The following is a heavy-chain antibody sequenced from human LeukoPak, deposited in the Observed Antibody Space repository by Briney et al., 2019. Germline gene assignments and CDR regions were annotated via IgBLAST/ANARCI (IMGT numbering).Heavy chain of an antibody. V-gene: IGHV3-23*01. D-gene: IGHD2-2*01. CDR1: GFTFSSYA. Sequence: GGSLRLSCAASGFTFSSYAMSWVRQAPGKGLEWVSAISGSGGSTYYADPVKGRFTISRDNSKNTLYLQMNSLRAEDTAVYYCAKDPPWSQGSPAAFDIWGQGTMVTVSS. J-gene: IGHJ3*02. CDR3: AKDPPWSQGSPAAFDI. CDR2: ISGSGGST.